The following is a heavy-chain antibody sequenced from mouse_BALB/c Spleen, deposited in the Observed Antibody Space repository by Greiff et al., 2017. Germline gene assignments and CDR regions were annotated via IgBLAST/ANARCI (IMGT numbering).Heavy chain of an antibody. CDR3: ARGGLMITTRGDYFDY. Sequence: ESGPGLVKPSQSLSLTCSVTGYSITSGYYWNWIRQFPGNKLEWMGYISYDGSNNYNPSLKNRISITRDTSKNQFFLKLNSVTTEDTATYYCARGGLMITTRGDYFDYWGQGTTLTVSS. V-gene: IGHV3-6*02. CDR1: GYSITSGYY. CDR2: ISYDGSN. J-gene: IGHJ2*01. D-gene: IGHD2-4*01.